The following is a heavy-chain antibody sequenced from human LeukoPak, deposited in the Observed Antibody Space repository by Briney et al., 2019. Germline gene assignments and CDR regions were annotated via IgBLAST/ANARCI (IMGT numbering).Heavy chain of an antibody. CDR3: ARDLLWFGELVSYACFDY. Sequence: ASVTVSCKASGYTFTSYGISWVRQAPGQGLEWMGWISAYNGNTNYAQKLHGRVTMTKDTSTSTAYMELRSLRSDDTAVYYCARDLLWFGELVSYACFDYWGRGTLVTVSS. CDR2: ISAYNGNT. V-gene: IGHV1-18*01. CDR1: GYTFTSYG. J-gene: IGHJ4*02. D-gene: IGHD3-10*01.